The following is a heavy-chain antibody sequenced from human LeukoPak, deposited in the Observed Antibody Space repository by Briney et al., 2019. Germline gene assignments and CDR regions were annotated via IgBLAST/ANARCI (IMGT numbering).Heavy chain of an antibody. CDR1: GGSISSYY. CDR3: ARLASGSYLFDP. J-gene: IGHJ5*02. Sequence: SGTLSLTCTVSGGSISSYYWSWIRQPPGKGLEGMGYIYYSGSTNYNPSLKSRVTISVDTSKNQFSLKLSSVTAADTAVYYCARLASGSYLFDPWGQGTLVTLSS. V-gene: IGHV4-59*08. D-gene: IGHD1-26*01. CDR2: IYYSGST.